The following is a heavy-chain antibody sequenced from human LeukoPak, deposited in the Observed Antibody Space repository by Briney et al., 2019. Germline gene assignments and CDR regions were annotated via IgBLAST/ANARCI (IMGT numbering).Heavy chain of an antibody. CDR1: GFTFSTYP. CDR3: AKAEGSGWYYFDY. Sequence: PGGSLRLFCAASGFTFSTYPMSWVRQAPGKGLEWVSGIRCSGGSTYYADSVKGRFTISRDISKNTLYLQMNSLRGEDTAVYYCAKAEGSGWYYFDYWGQGSLVTVSS. CDR2: IRCSGGST. V-gene: IGHV3-23*01. D-gene: IGHD6-19*01. J-gene: IGHJ4*02.